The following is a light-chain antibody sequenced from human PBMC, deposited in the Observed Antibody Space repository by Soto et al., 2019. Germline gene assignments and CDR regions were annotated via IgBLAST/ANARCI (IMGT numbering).Light chain of an antibody. CDR1: QSFSSTY. CDR2: GAS. J-gene: IGKJ5*01. Sequence: EIVLTQSPGALSLSPGDRATLSCRASQSFSSTYLAWYQQKPGQTPRLLVYGASSRATGIPDRFSGSGSGTDFTLTISRLVPDDSAVYYCHHYDSSPPYTFGQGTRLEIK. V-gene: IGKV3-20*01. CDR3: HHYDSSPPYT.